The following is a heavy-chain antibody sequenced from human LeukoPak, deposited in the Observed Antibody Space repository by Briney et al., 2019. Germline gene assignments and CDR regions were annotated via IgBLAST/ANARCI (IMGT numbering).Heavy chain of an antibody. J-gene: IGHJ1*01. D-gene: IGHD5-24*01. V-gene: IGHV3-21*01. CDR1: GFTFSSYS. CDR3: ARDLVLDGDFQH. Sequence: GGSLRLSCAASGFTFSSYSMNWVRQAPGKGLEWVLSISSSSSYIYYADSVKGRFTISRDNAKNSLYLQMNSLRAEDTAVYYCARDLVLDGDFQHWGQGTLVTVSS. CDR2: ISSSSSYI.